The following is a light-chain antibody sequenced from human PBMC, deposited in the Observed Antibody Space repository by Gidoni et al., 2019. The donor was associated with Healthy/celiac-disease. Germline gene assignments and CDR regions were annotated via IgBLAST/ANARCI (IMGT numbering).Light chain of an antibody. V-gene: IGKV1-33*01. Sequence: DIQMTQSPSSLSASVGDRVTITCQASQDISNYLNWYQQKPGKPPKLLIYDASNLETGVRSRFSGSGSGTDFTFTISSLQPEDIATYYCQQYDNLPITFGQGTRLEIK. CDR2: DAS. J-gene: IGKJ5*01. CDR3: QQYDNLPIT. CDR1: QDISNY.